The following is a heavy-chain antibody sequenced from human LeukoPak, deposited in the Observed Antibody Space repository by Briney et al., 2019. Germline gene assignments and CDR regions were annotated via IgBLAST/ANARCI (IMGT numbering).Heavy chain of an antibody. CDR2: IYYSGST. CDR3: ARDGYCSSTSCYSFYYMDV. CDR1: GGSISSYY. V-gene: IGHV4-59*12. Sequence: SETLSLTCTVSGGSISSYYWSWIRQPPGKGLEWIGYIYYSGSTNYNPSLKSRVTISVDTSKNQFSLKLSSVTAADTAVYYCARDGYCSSTSCYSFYYMDVWGKGTTVTVSS. J-gene: IGHJ6*03. D-gene: IGHD2-2*01.